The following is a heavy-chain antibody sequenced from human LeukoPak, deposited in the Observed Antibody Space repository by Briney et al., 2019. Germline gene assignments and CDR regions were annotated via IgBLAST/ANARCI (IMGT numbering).Heavy chain of an antibody. J-gene: IGHJ4*02. Sequence: GASVKVSCKASGYTFSSYYMHWLRQAPGQGLEWMGIINRSGGSTKHAQKLKSRVTMTRDTSTSTVYMELSSLRAEDSAVYCCARDDSSGPQVYWGQGTLVTVSS. CDR3: ARDDSSGPQVY. D-gene: IGHD3-22*01. CDR2: INRSGGST. V-gene: IGHV1-46*01. CDR1: GYTFSSYY.